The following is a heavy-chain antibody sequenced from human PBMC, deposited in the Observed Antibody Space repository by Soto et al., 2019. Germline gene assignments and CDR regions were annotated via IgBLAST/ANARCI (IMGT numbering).Heavy chain of an antibody. CDR1: GGSISSSSYY. V-gene: IGHV4-39*01. J-gene: IGHJ4*02. D-gene: IGHD6-13*01. CDR2: IYYSGST. Sequence: SETLSLTCTVSGGSISSSSYYWGWIRQPPGKGLEWIGSIYYSGSTYYNPSLKSRVTISVDTSKNQFSLKLSSVTAADTAVYYCARLALAGIAAADHWGQGTLVTVSS. CDR3: ARLALAGIAAADH.